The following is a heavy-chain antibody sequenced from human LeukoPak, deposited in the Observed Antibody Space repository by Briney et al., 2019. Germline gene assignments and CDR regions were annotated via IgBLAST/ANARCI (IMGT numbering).Heavy chain of an antibody. J-gene: IGHJ6*02. V-gene: IGHV4-30-4*01. CDR1: GGSISSGDHC. CDR3: ARDSPMGPSNHYYYYYGMDV. CDR2: MYYSGST. D-gene: IGHD1-26*01. Sequence: SQTLSLTCTVSGGSISSGDHCWSWIRQPPGKGLEWIGYMYYSGSTYYNPSLKSRVTISVDTSKNLFSLKLSSVTAADTAVYYCARDSPMGPSNHYYYYYGMDVWGQGTTVTVSS.